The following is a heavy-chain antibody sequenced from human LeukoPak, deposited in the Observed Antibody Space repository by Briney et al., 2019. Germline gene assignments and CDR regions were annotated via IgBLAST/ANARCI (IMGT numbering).Heavy chain of an antibody. Sequence: PGRSLRLSCAASGFTFSDYGMHWVRQAPGKGLEWVAVIWYDGSNIYYADSVKGRLPISRDNSRNTLYLQMNSLRAEDTAVYYCVRELPPVVQYYFDHWGPGTLVTVSS. CDR1: GFTFSDYG. CDR2: IWYDGSNI. CDR3: VRELPPVVQYYFDH. V-gene: IGHV3-33*01. D-gene: IGHD2-21*01. J-gene: IGHJ4*02.